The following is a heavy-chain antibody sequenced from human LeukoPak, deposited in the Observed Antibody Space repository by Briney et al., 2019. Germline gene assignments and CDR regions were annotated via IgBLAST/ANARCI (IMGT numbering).Heavy chain of an antibody. CDR2: ISGSGGST. J-gene: IGHJ4*02. CDR3: ARDLHYDSSGYYPYYFDY. CDR1: GFTFTSYA. V-gene: IGHV3-23*01. D-gene: IGHD3-22*01. Sequence: PGGSLRLSCAASGFTFTSYAMNWVRQAPGKGLEWVSGISGSGGSTYYADSVKGRFSISRDNSKNTLYLQLNSLRAEDTAVYYCARDLHYDSSGYYPYYFDYWGQGTLVTVSS.